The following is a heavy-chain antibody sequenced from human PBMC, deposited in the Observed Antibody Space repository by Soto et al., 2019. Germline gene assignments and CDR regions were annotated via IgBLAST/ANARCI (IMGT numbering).Heavy chain of an antibody. Sequence: SLTCTVSGGSISSGGYYWSWIRQHPGKGLEWIGYIYYSGSTYYNPSLKSRVTISVDTSKNQFSLKLSSVTAADTAVYYCARDGRRNAFDIWGQGTMVTVSS. CDR3: ARDGRRNAFDI. CDR1: GGSISSGGYY. CDR2: IYYSGST. D-gene: IGHD1-1*01. J-gene: IGHJ3*02. V-gene: IGHV4-31*03.